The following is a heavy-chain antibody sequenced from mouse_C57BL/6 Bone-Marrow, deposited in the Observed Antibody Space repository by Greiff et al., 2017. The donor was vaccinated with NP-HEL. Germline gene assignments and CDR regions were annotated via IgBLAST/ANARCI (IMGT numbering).Heavy chain of an antibody. J-gene: IGHJ4*01. CDR2: INPRSGYN. CDR1: GYTFTSYW. Sequence: VQLQQSGAELAKPGASVKLSCKASGYTFTSYWMHWVKQRPGQGLEWIGYINPRSGYNKYNQKFKDKATLTADKSSSTAYMQLSSLTYEDSAVYYCAYSNLRAMDYWGQGTSVTVSS. CDR3: AYSNLRAMDY. D-gene: IGHD2-5*01. V-gene: IGHV1-7*01.